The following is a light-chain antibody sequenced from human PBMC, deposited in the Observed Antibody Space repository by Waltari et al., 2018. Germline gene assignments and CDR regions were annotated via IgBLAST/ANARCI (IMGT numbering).Light chain of an antibody. CDR1: QSIATN. CDR3: QQYNDYYS. Sequence: IVMTQSPATLSVSPGEGATLSCRASQSIATNLAWYQQKPGQGPRLLISEASTRVAGIPARFSGRGSGTEFTLTISSLQSEDFAVYYCQQYNDYYSFGQGTRLEI. J-gene: IGKJ2*01. V-gene: IGKV3-15*01. CDR2: EAS.